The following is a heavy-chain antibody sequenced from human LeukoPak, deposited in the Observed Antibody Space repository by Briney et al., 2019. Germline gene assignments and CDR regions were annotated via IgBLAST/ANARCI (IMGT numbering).Heavy chain of an antibody. CDR2: INSDGET. CDR3: VRRAYDMGIRALDY. V-gene: IGHV3-74*01. D-gene: IGHD3-22*01. J-gene: IGHJ4*02. Sequence: PGGSLRLSCAASGFAFSGHWMHWVRQAPGKGLVWVSRINSDGETVCGDSAKGRFTISRDNAKNTVHLQMNSLSAEDTAVYYCVRRAYDMGIRALDYWGQGTLVTVSS. CDR1: GFAFSGHW.